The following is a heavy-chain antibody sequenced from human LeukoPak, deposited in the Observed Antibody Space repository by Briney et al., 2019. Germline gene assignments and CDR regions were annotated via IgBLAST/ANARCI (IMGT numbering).Heavy chain of an antibody. Sequence: SETLSLTCTVSGVSISTYYWSWIRQPPGKGLEWIGYIYYSGSTNYSPSLKSRVTISIDTSKTQFSLKLSSVTAADTAVYYCATTHYDILTGYYGYFDYWGQGTLVTVSS. CDR2: IYYSGST. CDR1: GVSISTYY. V-gene: IGHV4-59*08. D-gene: IGHD3-9*01. J-gene: IGHJ4*02. CDR3: ATTHYDILTGYYGYFDY.